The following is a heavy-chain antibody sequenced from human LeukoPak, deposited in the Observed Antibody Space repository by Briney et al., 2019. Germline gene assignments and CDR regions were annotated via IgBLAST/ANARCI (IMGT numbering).Heavy chain of an antibody. CDR1: GFTFSNYG. CDR3: VRDRYYGSENYYYYYYMDV. D-gene: IGHD3-10*01. Sequence: PGGSLRLSCAASGFTFSNYGMHWVRQAPGKGLEWVAVIWYDGSKTYYADSVKGRFTISRDNSKNTLYLQMSSLRAEDTAVYYWVRDRYYGSENYYYYYYMDVWGQGTTVTVSS. J-gene: IGHJ6*03. CDR2: IWYDGSKT. V-gene: IGHV3-33*01.